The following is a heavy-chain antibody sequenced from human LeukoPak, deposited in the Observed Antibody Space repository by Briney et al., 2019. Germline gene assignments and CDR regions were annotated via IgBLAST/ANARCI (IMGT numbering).Heavy chain of an antibody. Sequence: PSETLSLTCAVYGGSFSGYYWSWIRQPPGKGLEWIGEIKHSGSTNYNPSLKSRVTISVDTSKNQFSLKLRSVTAADTAVYYCARAVWFGVLRSTFDYWGQGTLVTVSS. J-gene: IGHJ4*02. CDR3: ARAVWFGVLRSTFDY. CDR2: IKHSGST. CDR1: GGSFSGYY. D-gene: IGHD3-10*01. V-gene: IGHV4-34*01.